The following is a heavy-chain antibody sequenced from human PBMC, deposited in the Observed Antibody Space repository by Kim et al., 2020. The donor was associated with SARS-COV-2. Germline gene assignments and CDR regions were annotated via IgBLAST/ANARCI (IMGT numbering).Heavy chain of an antibody. Sequence: SETLSLTCTVSGGSVSSGSYYWSWIRQPPGKGLEWIGYIYYSGSTNYNPSLKSRVTISVDTSKNQFSLKLSSVTAADTAVYYCARDRRLLWFGGTRLYYYGMDVWGQGTTVTVSS. CDR2: IYYSGST. CDR1: GGSVSSGSYY. V-gene: IGHV4-61*01. CDR3: ARDRRLLWFGGTRLYYYGMDV. J-gene: IGHJ6*02. D-gene: IGHD3-10*01.